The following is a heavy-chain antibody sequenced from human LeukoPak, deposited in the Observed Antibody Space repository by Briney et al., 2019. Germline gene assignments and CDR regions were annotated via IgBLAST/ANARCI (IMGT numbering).Heavy chain of an antibody. CDR3: AREELYYYYGMDV. CDR2: ISWNSGSI. Sequence: GRSLRLSCAASGFTFDDYAMHWVRQAPGKGLEWVSGISWNSGSIGYADSVKGRFTISRDNAKNSLYLQMNSLRAEDTAVYYCAREELYYYYGMDVWGQGTTVTVSS. V-gene: IGHV3-9*01. J-gene: IGHJ6*02. D-gene: IGHD1-26*01. CDR1: GFTFDDYA.